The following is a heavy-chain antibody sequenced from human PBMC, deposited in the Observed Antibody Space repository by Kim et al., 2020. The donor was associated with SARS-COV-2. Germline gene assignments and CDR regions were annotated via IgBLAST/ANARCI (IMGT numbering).Heavy chain of an antibody. CDR3: AKTNRGNYYYGMDV. V-gene: IGHV3-30*18. Sequence: LSLTCAASGFTFSTFGMHWVRQAPGKGLEWVALISYDGINKYYADSVKGRFTISRDNSKNTLFLQMNSLRAEDTAVYYCAKTNRGNYYYGMDVWGQGTTVTVSS. D-gene: IGHD2-8*01. J-gene: IGHJ6*02. CDR1: GFTFSTFG. CDR2: ISYDGINK.